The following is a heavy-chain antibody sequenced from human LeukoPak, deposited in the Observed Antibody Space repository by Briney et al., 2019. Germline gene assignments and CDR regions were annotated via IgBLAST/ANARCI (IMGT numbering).Heavy chain of an antibody. CDR3: ARQIGYGGGSEPHGFDY. CDR2: VYYSGAT. CDR1: GGSISNYY. Sequence: SETLSLTCTVSGGSISNYYWTWIRQPPGKGLEWIGYVYYSGATNYNPSLKSRLTISVDTSKNQFSLDLSSVTAADTAIYYCARQIGYGGGSEPHGFDYWGQGTLVGVSS. V-gene: IGHV4-59*08. J-gene: IGHJ4*02. D-gene: IGHD4-23*01.